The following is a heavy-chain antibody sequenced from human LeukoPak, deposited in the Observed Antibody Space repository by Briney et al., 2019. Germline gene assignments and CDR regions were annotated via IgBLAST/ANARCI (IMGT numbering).Heavy chain of an antibody. D-gene: IGHD3-10*01. CDR3: ASGKSSGSYYDY. J-gene: IGHJ4*02. Sequence: PSETLSLTCTVSGGSISSGDYYWSWIRQPPGKGLEWTGYIYYSGSTYYNPSLKSRVTISVDTSKNQFSLKLSSVTAADTAVYYCASGKSSGSYYDYWGQGTLVTVSS. V-gene: IGHV4-30-4*01. CDR1: GGSISSGDYY. CDR2: IYYSGST.